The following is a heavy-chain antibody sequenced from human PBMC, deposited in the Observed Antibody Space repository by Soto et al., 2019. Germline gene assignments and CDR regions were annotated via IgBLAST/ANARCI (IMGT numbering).Heavy chain of an antibody. J-gene: IGHJ3*02. CDR2: INAGNGNT. CDR3: ARGRVGNIVVVPAAPHDAFDI. V-gene: IGHV1-3*01. CDR1: GYTFTGYA. Sequence: ASVKVSCKASGYTFTGYAMHWVRQAPGQRLEWMGWINAGNGNTKYSQKFQGRVTITRDTAASTAYMELSSLRSEDTAVYYCARGRVGNIVVVPAAPHDAFDIWGQGTMVTVSS. D-gene: IGHD2-2*01.